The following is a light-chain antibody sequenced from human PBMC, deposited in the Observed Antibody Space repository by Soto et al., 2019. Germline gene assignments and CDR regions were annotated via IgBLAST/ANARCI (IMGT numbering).Light chain of an antibody. CDR3: SSFAGGNNLL. J-gene: IGLJ2*01. CDR1: SSDVGGYNF. V-gene: IGLV2-8*01. CDR2: EVS. Sequence: QSVLTQPPSASGSPGQSVTISCTGTSSDVGGYNFVSWYQQHPGKAPKLLIYEVSKRPSGVPDRFSGSKSDNTASLTASGLQAEDEADYYCSSFAGGNNLLFGGGTKLTVL.